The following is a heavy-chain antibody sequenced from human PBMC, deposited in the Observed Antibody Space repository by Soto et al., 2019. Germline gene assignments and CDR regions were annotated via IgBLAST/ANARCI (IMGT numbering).Heavy chain of an antibody. Sequence: ASVKVSCKVSGYTLTELSMHWVRQAPGKGLEWMGGFDPEDGETIYAQKFQGRVTMTEDTSTDTAYMELSSLRSEDTAVYYCATGSYSILGGYYYYGMDVWGQGTTVTVSS. D-gene: IGHD4-4*01. V-gene: IGHV1-24*01. CDR3: ATGSYSILGGYYYYGMDV. CDR1: GYTLTELS. CDR2: FDPEDGET. J-gene: IGHJ6*02.